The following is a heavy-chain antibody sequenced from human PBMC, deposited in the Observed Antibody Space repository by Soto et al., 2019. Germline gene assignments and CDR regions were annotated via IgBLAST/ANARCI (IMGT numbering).Heavy chain of an antibody. J-gene: IGHJ4*02. CDR3: ATNIEVAGTPTFDY. CDR1: GFTFSSYG. CDR2: ISYDGSST. V-gene: IGHV3-30*03. D-gene: IGHD6-19*01. Sequence: GGSLRLSCAASGFTFSSYGMHWVRQAPGKGLEWVAVISYDGSSTHLAVSVEGRFTVSRDNSKNTLYLQLNNVRREDTAVYYCATNIEVAGTPTFDYWGQGTLVTVSS.